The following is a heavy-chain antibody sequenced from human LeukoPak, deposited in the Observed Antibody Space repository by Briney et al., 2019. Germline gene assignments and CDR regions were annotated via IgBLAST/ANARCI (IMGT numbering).Heavy chain of an antibody. CDR2: ISTDGSST. D-gene: IGHD3-16*01. CDR1: GFTFSSYE. CDR3: ATDFLHLGG. V-gene: IGHV3-74*01. J-gene: IGHJ3*01. Sequence: GGSLRLSCAASGFTFSSYEMNWVRQAPGKGLVWVSRISTDGSSTSYADSVKGRFTISRDNAKNTLYLQMNSLRAEDTAVYYCATDFLHLGGWGQGTMVTVSS.